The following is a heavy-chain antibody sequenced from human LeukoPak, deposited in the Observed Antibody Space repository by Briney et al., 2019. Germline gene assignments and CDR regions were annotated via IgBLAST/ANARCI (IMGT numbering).Heavy chain of an antibody. D-gene: IGHD3-22*01. Sequence: SETLSLTCTVSGGSVGSSGHYWGWIRQPPGKGLEWIWSIYYSGDTYYKPSLKSRVTISVDTSKNQFSLRLNSVTAADTAVHYCARTVDSSGFSSFQHWGQGTLVTVSS. CDR3: ARTVDSSGFSSFQH. CDR1: GGSVGSSGHY. J-gene: IGHJ1*01. CDR2: IYYSGDT. V-gene: IGHV4-39*01.